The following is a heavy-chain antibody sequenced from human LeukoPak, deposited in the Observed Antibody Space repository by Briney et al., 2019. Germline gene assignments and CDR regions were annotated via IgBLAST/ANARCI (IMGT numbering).Heavy chain of an antibody. Sequence: PSETLSLTCAVSGGTISSSLYYWAWIRQPPGKGLEWIGSIYYSGSTYYNPSLKSRVTISVDTSKNQFSLKLSSVTAADTAVYYCAREGASLFGYWGQGTLVTVSS. D-gene: IGHD3-10*02. J-gene: IGHJ4*02. CDR2: IYYSGST. CDR3: AREGASLFGY. CDR1: GGTISSSLYY. V-gene: IGHV4-39*07.